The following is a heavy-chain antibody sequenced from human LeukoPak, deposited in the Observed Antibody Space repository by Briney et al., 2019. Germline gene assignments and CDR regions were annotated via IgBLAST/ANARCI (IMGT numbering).Heavy chain of an antibody. CDR1: GGSVSSGSYY. CDR2: IYYSGST. V-gene: IGHV4-61*01. J-gene: IGHJ4*02. CDR3: ARDPEDYGGNSGS. Sequence: SSETLSLTCTVSGGSVSSGSYYWSWIRQPPGKGLEWIGYIYYSGSTNYNPSLKSRVTISVDTSKNQFSLKLSSVTAADTAVYYCARDPEDYGGNSGSWGQGTLVTVPS. D-gene: IGHD4-23*01.